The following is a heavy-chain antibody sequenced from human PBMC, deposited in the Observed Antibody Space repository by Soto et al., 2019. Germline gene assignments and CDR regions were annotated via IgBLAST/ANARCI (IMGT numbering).Heavy chain of an antibody. V-gene: IGHV1-69*13. CDR2: IIPIFGTA. Sequence: GASVKVSCKASGGTFSNYAINWVRQAPGQGLEWMGGIIPIFGTANYAQKFQGRVTITADESTSTAYLDLSSLRSEDTAVYYCARPVEMATISRSYLFCWGQGTLVTVSS. CDR1: GGTFSNYA. D-gene: IGHD5-12*01. CDR3: ARPVEMATISRSYLFC. J-gene: IGHJ4*02.